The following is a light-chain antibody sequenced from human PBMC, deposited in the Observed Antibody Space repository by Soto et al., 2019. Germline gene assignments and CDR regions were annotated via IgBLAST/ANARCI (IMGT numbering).Light chain of an antibody. V-gene: IGKV1-5*01. CDR1: QSVSYW. CDR2: DGS. Sequence: DLQMTQSPSTLSASVGARVTITCRATQSVSYWLAWYQQKPGKAPNLLIYDGSTLASGVPHRVSGGGFGTEFTLNISSLQPDDSAIYYCQHYNTYSKAFGPGTKVDIK. J-gene: IGKJ3*01. CDR3: QHYNTYSKA.